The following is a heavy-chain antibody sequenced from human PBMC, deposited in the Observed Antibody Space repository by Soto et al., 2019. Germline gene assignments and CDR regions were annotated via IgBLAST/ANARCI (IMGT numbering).Heavy chain of an antibody. Sequence: GGSLRLSCAASGFTFSSYAMHWVRQAPGKGLEWVAVISYDGSNKYYADSVKGRFTISRDNSKNTLYLQMNSLRAEDTAVYYCAILPCRGSINGYWGQGTLVTVSS. J-gene: IGHJ4*02. D-gene: IGHD1-26*01. CDR1: GFTFSSYA. CDR2: ISYDGSNK. V-gene: IGHV3-30-3*01. CDR3: AILPCRGSINGY.